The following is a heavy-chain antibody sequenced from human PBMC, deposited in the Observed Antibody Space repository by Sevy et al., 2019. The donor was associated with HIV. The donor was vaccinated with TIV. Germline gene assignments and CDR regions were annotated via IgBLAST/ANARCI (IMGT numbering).Heavy chain of an antibody. Sequence: ASVKVSCKASGFNLNIYGISWVRQAPGQGLEWLGWISAYNGNTNYAQKLQGRVTMTTDTSTSTAYMELRSLRSDDTAVYYCARVAVTGGYDYWGQGTLVTVSS. CDR3: ARVAVTGGYDY. J-gene: IGHJ4*02. D-gene: IGHD2-21*02. CDR2: ISAYNGNT. CDR1: GFNLNIYG. V-gene: IGHV1-18*01.